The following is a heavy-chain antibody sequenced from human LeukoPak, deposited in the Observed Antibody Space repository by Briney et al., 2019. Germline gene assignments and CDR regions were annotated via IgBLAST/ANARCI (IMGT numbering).Heavy chain of an antibody. D-gene: IGHD2-2*01. CDR3: ARGDFCSSSNCYLRPMDV. V-gene: IGHV4-59*01. CDR2: IYYSGST. CDR1: GGSISDYY. J-gene: IGHJ6*03. Sequence: SETLSLTCTVSGGSISDYYWNWIRQPPGKGLEWIGYIYYSGSTAYNPSLKSRVTMSVDTAKNQFSLKLRSVTAADTAVYYCARGDFCSSSNCYLRPMDVWGKGTTVTVSS.